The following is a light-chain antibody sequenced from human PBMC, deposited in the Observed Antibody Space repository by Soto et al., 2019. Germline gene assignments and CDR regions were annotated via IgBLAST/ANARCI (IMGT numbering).Light chain of an antibody. Sequence: EIVLTQSPGTLSLSPGERATLSCRASQSVSSSYLAWYQQKPGQAPRLLIYGASSRATGIPDRFSGSGSGTDCTLTISRLEPEDAAVYYCQQYGLTVGGGTNVEIK. CDR1: QSVSSSY. J-gene: IGKJ4*01. V-gene: IGKV3-20*01. CDR2: GAS. CDR3: QQYGLT.